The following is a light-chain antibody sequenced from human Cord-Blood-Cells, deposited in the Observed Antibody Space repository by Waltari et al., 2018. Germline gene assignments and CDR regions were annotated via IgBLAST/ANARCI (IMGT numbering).Light chain of an antibody. CDR1: KLGDKY. J-gene: IGLJ3*02. CDR2: QDS. V-gene: IGLV3-1*01. CDR3: QAWDSSTAV. Sequence: SYELTQPPSVSVSPGQTASITCPGDKLGDKYACWYQQKPGTSPVLVIYQDSKRPSGIPERFSGSNSGNTATLTISGTQAMDEADYYCQAWDSSTAVFGGGTKLTVL.